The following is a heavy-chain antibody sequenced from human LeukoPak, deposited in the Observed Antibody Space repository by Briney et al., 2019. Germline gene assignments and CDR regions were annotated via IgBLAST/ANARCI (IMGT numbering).Heavy chain of an antibody. CDR1: GFTFSSYS. Sequence: PGGSLRLSGAASGFTFSSYSMNWVRQAPGKGLEWVSSISSSSSYIYYADSVKGRFTISRDNAKNSLYLQMNSLRAEDTAVYYCARGENNYGYYYFDYWGQGTLVTVSS. V-gene: IGHV3-21*01. J-gene: IGHJ4*02. CDR2: ISSSSSYI. D-gene: IGHD5-18*01. CDR3: ARGENNYGYYYFDY.